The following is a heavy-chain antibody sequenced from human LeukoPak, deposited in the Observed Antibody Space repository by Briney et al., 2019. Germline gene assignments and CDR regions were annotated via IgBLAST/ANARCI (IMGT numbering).Heavy chain of an antibody. D-gene: IGHD4-11*01. CDR1: GITFSSFG. CDR2: IWYDGSNK. CDR3: ARDGTVTAGPFDP. J-gene: IGHJ5*02. Sequence: GGSLRLSCAAPGITFSSFGMHWLRQAPGKGLEWVEFIWYDGSNKYYADSGKGRFTISRDNSKNTLYLQMNSLRVEDTAVYYCARDGTVTAGPFDPWGRGTLVTVSS. V-gene: IGHV3-33*01.